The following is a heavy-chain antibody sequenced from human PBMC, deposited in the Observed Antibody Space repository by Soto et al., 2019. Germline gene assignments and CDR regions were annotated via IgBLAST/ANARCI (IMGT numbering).Heavy chain of an antibody. V-gene: IGHV3-21*06. CDR2: ISSTTNYI. J-gene: IGHJ4*02. CDR3: ARESEDLTSNFDY. Sequence: GGSLRLSCAASGFTFTRYSMIWVRQAPGKGLEWVSSISSTTNYIYYGDSMKGRFTIPRDNAKNSLYLEMNSLRAEDTAVYYCARESEDLTSNFDYWGQGTLVTVSS. CDR1: GFTFTRYS.